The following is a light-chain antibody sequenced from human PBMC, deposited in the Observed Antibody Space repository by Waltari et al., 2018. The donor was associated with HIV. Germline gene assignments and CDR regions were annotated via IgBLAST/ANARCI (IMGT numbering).Light chain of an antibody. V-gene: IGLV2-23*02. CDR2: EVS. Sequence: QSALTQPASVSGSPGQSITISCTGTSSHVGSYNLVPWYQQHPGKAPKLMIYEVSKRPSGLSNRFSGSKSGNTASLTISGLQAEDEADYYCCSYAGSSTPYVFGTGTKVTVL. CDR3: CSYAGSSTPYV. J-gene: IGLJ1*01. CDR1: SSHVGSYNL.